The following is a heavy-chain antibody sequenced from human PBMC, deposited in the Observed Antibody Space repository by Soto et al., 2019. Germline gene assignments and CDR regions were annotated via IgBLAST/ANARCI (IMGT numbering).Heavy chain of an antibody. V-gene: IGHV4-30-4*01. CDR2: IYYSGST. J-gene: IGHJ4*02. Sequence: PSETLSLTCTVSGGSISSGDYYWSWIRQPPGKGLEWIGYIYYSGSTYYNPSLKSRVTISVDTSKNQFSLKLSSVTAADTAVYYCARAVARTMVRGVTDKFDDWGKGTLVTVAS. CDR1: GGSISSGDYY. D-gene: IGHD3-10*01. CDR3: ARAVARTMVRGVTDKFDD.